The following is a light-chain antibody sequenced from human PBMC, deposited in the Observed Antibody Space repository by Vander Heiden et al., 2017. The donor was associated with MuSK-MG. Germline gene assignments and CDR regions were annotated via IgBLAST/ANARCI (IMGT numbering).Light chain of an antibody. J-gene: IGKJ1*01. CDR2: DAS. V-gene: IGKV3-11*01. Sequence: DIVLTQSPAPLSFSPGGRATLSCRASQRISSYLAWYQQKPGQAPRLLIYDASTRATGIPARFSGSGSGTDFTLTISSLEPEDFAVYYCQQRYNWPPTFGQGTKVEIK. CDR3: QQRYNWPPT. CDR1: QRISSY.